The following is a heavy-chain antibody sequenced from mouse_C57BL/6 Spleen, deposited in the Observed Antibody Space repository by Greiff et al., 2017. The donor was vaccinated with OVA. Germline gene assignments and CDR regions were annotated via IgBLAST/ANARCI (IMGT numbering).Heavy chain of an antibody. CDR1: GYTFTSYW. CDR3: ARAGFSYAMDY. J-gene: IGHJ4*01. CDR2: IDPSDSYT. Sequence: VQLQQPGAELVMPGASVKLSCKASGYTFTSYWMHWVKQRPGQGLEWIGEIDPSDSYTNYNQKFKGKATLTVDKSSSTAYMQLSSLTSEDSAVYYCARAGFSYAMDYWGQGTSGTVSS. V-gene: IGHV1-69*01.